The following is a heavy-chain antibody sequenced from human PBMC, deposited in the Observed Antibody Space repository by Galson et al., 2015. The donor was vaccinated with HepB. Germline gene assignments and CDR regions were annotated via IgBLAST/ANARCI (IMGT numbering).Heavy chain of an antibody. CDR1: GFTFSSYG. D-gene: IGHD6-19*01. Sequence: SLRLSCAASGFTFSSYGMHWVRQAPGKGLEWVAVIWYDGSNKYYADSVKGRFTISRDNSKNTLYLQMNSLRAEDTAVYYCARESFVGVAGRGPDYWGQGTLVTVSS. CDR3: ARESFVGVAGRGPDY. V-gene: IGHV3-33*08. CDR2: IWYDGSNK. J-gene: IGHJ4*02.